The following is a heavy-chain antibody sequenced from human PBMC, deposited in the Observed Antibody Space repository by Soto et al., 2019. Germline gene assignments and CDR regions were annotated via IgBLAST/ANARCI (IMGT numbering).Heavy chain of an antibody. D-gene: IGHD6-13*01. Sequence: EVQLVESGGGLVQPGGSLRLSCAASGFTFSSYWMSWVRQAPVKGLEWVGNIKQDGSEKNYVDFMEGRFTISRDNAENSLYLQMNSLRAEDTAVYYCARIASAGRGWDVWGLGTTVVVSS. CDR1: GFTFSSYW. CDR3: ARIASAGRGWDV. J-gene: IGHJ6*02. CDR2: IKQDGSEK. V-gene: IGHV3-7*01.